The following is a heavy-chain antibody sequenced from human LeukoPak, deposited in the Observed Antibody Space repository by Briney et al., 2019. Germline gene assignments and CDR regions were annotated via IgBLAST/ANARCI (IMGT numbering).Heavy chain of an antibody. J-gene: IGHJ4*02. V-gene: IGHV3-74*01. CDR2: INPGGSST. D-gene: IGHD3-10*01. CDR3: AKALYYYGSGSYSYYFDY. CDR1: GFTFSSYW. Sequence: GGSLRLSCAASGFTFSSYWMSWVRQVPGKGLVWVSRINPGGSSTAYADSVKGRFTISRDNAKNTLYLQMDSLRAEDTAVYYCAKALYYYGSGSYSYYFDYWGQGTLVTVSS.